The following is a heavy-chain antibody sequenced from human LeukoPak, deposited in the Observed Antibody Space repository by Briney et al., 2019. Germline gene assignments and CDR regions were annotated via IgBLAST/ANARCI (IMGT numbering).Heavy chain of an antibody. D-gene: IGHD2-15*01. V-gene: IGHV3-23*01. CDR3: AKDPCSGVICYTNNWFDA. CDR1: GFIFSSYA. CDR2: LSGSGGNT. J-gene: IGHJ5*02. Sequence: TGGSLRLSCAASGFIFSSYAMSWVRQAPGKGLEWVSALSGSGGNTYYADSVKGRFTISRDNSKSTLYLQMNSLRAEDTAVYYCAKDPCSGVICYTNNWFDAWGQGTLVTVSS.